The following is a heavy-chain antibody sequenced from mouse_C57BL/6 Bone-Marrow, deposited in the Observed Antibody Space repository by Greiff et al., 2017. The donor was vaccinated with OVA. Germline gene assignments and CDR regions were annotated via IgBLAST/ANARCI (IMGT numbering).Heavy chain of an antibody. CDR1: GYTFTDYY. D-gene: IGHD3-2*02. Sequence: QVHVKQSGAELVRPGASVKLSCKASGYTFTDYYINWVKQRPGQGLEWIARIYPGSGNTYYNEKFKGKATLTAEKSSSTAYMQLSSLTSEDSAVYFCAREAKKFDYWGQGTTLTVSS. J-gene: IGHJ2*01. V-gene: IGHV1-76*01. CDR2: IYPGSGNT. CDR3: AREAKKFDY.